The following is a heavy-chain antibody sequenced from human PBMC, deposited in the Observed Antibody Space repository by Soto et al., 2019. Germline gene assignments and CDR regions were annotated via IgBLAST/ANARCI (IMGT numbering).Heavy chain of an antibody. D-gene: IGHD3-16*01. CDR1: GFTFRNYA. V-gene: IGHV3-30*04. Sequence: QVQLVESGGGVVQPGRSLTLSCAASGFTFRNYAMHWVRQAPGKGLEWVATISYDGESKYYTDSVKGPFTISRDNSKNALYLQMNRLRPEDTAVYYCARPWGQLSTYYYGLDTWGQGTTVTVSS. J-gene: IGHJ6*02. CDR2: ISYDGESK. CDR3: ARPWGQLSTYYYGLDT.